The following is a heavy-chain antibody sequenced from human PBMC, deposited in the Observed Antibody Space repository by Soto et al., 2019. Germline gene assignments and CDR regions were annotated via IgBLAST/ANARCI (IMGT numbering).Heavy chain of an antibody. CDR3: ARDKREEYSSSPGYYYYGLDV. J-gene: IGHJ6*02. V-gene: IGHV3-30-3*01. CDR1: GFTFSSYA. Sequence: PGGSLRLSCAASGFTFSSYAMHWVLQAPGKGLERVAVISYDGSNKYYADSVKGRFTISRDNSKNTLYLQMNSLRAEDTAVYYCARDKREEYSSSPGYYYYGLDVWGQGTMVTFSS. D-gene: IGHD6-6*01. CDR2: ISYDGSNK.